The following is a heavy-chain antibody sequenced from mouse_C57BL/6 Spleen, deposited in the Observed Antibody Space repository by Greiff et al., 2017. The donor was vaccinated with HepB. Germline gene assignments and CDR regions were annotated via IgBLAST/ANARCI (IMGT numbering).Heavy chain of an antibody. CDR2: IDPNSGGT. V-gene: IGHV1-72*01. D-gene: IGHD2-4*01. CDR1: GYTFTSYW. J-gene: IGHJ2*01. Sequence: QVQLQQPGAELVKPGASVKLSCKASGYTFTSYWMHWVKQRPGRGLEWIGRIDPNSGGTKYNEKFKSKATLTVDKPSHTAYMQLSSLTSEDSAVYYCARTDDYDDGVDYWGQGTTLTVSS. CDR3: ARTDDYDDGVDY.